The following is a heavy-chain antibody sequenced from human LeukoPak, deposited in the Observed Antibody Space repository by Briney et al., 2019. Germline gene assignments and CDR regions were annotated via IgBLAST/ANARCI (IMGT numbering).Heavy chain of an antibody. V-gene: IGHV3-23*01. CDR1: GFTFSSYG. D-gene: IGHD1-1*01. Sequence: AGGSLRLSCAASGFTFSSYGMSWVRQAPGKGLEWVSAISGSGGSTYYADSVKGRFTISRDNSKNTLYLQMSSLRAEDTAVYYCVRHRTASDYWGQGALVTVSS. CDR2: ISGSGGST. CDR3: VRHRTASDY. J-gene: IGHJ4*02.